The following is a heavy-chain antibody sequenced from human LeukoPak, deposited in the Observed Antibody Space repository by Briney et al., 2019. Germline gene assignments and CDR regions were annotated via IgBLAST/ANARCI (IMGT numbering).Heavy chain of an antibody. CDR3: ARDSRGGGPDFDY. CDR2: IYYSGTPT. CDR1: SDSISSYY. V-gene: IGHV4-59*01. J-gene: IGHJ4*02. Sequence: SETLSLTCTVSSDSISSYYWAWIRQAPGKGLEWIGYIYYSGTPTSYNPSLKSRVTISIDTSRNQFSLKLSSVTAADTAVYYCARDSRGGGPDFDYWGQGTLVTVSS. D-gene: IGHD3-16*01.